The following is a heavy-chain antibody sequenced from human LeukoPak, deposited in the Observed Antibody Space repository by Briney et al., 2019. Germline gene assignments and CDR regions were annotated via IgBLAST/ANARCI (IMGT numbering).Heavy chain of an antibody. D-gene: IGHD3-3*01. CDR3: ARAALATTWYYDFWSGSPYYFDY. V-gene: IGHV1-8*01. J-gene: IGHJ4*02. CDR2: MNPNSGNP. Sequence: ASVKVSCKASGYTFTSYDINWVRQATGQGLEWMGWMNPNSGNPGYAQKFQGRVTMTRNTSISTAYMELSSLRSEDTAVYYCARAALATTWYYDFWSGSPYYFDYWGQGTLVTVSS. CDR1: GYTFTSYD.